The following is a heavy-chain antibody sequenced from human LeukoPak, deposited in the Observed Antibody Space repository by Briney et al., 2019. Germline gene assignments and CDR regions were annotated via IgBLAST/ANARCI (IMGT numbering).Heavy chain of an antibody. J-gene: IGHJ1*01. D-gene: IGHD3-3*01. Sequence: ASVKVSCKASGGTFSSYAISWVRQAPGQGLEWMGWISAYNGNTNYAQKLQGRVTMTTDTSTSTAYMELRSLRSDDTAVYYCAREGISEYFQHWGQGTLVTVSS. CDR2: ISAYNGNT. V-gene: IGHV1-18*01. CDR3: AREGISEYFQH. CDR1: GGTFSSYA.